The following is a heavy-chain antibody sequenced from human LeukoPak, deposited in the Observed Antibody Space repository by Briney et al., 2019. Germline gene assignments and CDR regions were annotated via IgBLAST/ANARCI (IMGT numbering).Heavy chain of an antibody. CDR3: AKGIFGVIHNGIDV. CDR1: GFTFPTYS. Sequence: GRSLRLSCVASGFTFPTYSMAWVRQAPGKGLDWVSSINAAVDDMYYADSVKGRFSISRDNLKNTLYLQMHSLRAEDRAIYYCAKGIFGVIHNGIDVWGQGTAVTVSS. J-gene: IGHJ6*02. V-gene: IGHV3-23*01. D-gene: IGHD3-3*01. CDR2: INAAVDDM.